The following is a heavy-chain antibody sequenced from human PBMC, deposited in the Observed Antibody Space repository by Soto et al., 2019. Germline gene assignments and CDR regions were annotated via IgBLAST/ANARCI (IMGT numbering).Heavy chain of an antibody. J-gene: IGHJ6*02. CDR2: IYAGGLT. V-gene: IGHV3-53*01. CDR1: GFTVSSNY. Sequence: EVLLVESGGGLIQPGGSLRLSCAVSGFTVSSNYRSWVRQAAGKGLEWVSLIYAGGLTYYADSVKGRFIISRDTSNNTLYLQMNSLRAEDTAVYYCATTERTPVLYYYGMDVWGQGTTVTVSS. CDR3: ATTERTPVLYYYGMDV. D-gene: IGHD2-15*01.